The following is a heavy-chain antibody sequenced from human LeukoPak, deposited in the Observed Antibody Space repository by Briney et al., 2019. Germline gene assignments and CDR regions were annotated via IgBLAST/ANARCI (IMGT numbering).Heavy chain of an antibody. CDR1: GFTFGDYA. CDR2: IRSKAYGGTT. J-gene: IGHJ4*02. V-gene: IGHV3-49*04. Sequence: GGSLRLSCTASGFTFGDYAMSWVRQAPGKGLEWVGFIRSKAYGGTTEYAASVKGRFTISRDDSKSIAYLQMNSLKTEDTAVYYCTRDFKHLPYWGQGTLVTVSS. CDR3: TRDFKHLPY.